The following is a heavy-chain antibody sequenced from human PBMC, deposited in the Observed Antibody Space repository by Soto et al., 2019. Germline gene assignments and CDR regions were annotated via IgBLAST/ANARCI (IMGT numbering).Heavy chain of an antibody. CDR2: ISTGNGNT. V-gene: IGHV1-3*04. CDR1: GYTFTDYA. J-gene: IGHJ4*02. Sequence: QVHLVQSGAEGKKPGASVTVSCKTSGYTFTDYAIYWVRQAPGQSLEWMGWISTGNGNTKFSQKFQGRVTITRDTSATTAYMELISLRSEDTAVYYCAKGSRMWTPDYWGQGTLVTVSS. D-gene: IGHD2-21*01. CDR3: AKGSRMWTPDY.